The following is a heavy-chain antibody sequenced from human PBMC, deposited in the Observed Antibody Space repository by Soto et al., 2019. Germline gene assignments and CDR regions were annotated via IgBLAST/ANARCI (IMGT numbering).Heavy chain of an antibody. V-gene: IGHV4-31*03. CDR1: GGSISSGGYY. CDR3: ASQGNYYDSSGSQALFDY. Sequence: SETLSLTCTVSGGSISSGGYYWSWIRQHPGKGLEWIGYIYYSGSTYYNPSLKSRVTISVDTSKNHFSLKLSSVTAADTALYYCASQGNYYDSSGSQALFDYWGQGTLVTVSS. CDR2: IYYSGST. J-gene: IGHJ4*02. D-gene: IGHD3-22*01.